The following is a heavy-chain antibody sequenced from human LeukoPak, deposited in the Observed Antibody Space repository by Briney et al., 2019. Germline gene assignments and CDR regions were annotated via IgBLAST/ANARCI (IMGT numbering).Heavy chain of an antibody. V-gene: IGHV3-30*02. CDR2: IRYDGSNK. J-gene: IGHJ4*02. Sequence: PGGSLRLSCAASGFTFSSYGMHWVRQAPGKGLEWVAFIRYDGSNKYYADSVKGRFTISRDNSKNTLYLQMNSLRAEDTAVYYCAKGYVKAVAGLFDYWGQGTLVTVSS. D-gene: IGHD6-19*01. CDR1: GFTFSSYG. CDR3: AKGYVKAVAGLFDY.